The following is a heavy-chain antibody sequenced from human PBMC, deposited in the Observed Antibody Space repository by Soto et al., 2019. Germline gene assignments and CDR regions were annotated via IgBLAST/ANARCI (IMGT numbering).Heavy chain of an antibody. V-gene: IGHV3-15*07. CDR3: LAKGDYSRE. CDR2: IKSKTDGGTT. J-gene: IGHJ4*02. Sequence: PGGSLRLSCAASGFTFSSYAMNWVRQAPGKGLEWVGRIKSKTDGGTTDYGAPVKGRFTISRDDSRNTVYLQMNSLKTEDTAVYYCLAKGDYSREWGQGTLVTVSS. CDR1: GFTFSSYA. D-gene: IGHD4-17*01.